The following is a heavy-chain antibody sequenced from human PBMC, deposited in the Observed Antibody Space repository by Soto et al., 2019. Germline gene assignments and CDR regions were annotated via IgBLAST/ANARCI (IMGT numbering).Heavy chain of an antibody. J-gene: IGHJ6*02. D-gene: IGHD3-3*01. CDR3: ARDFGSGYYYYYGMDV. CDR2: INSDGSST. CDR1: GFTFSSYW. Sequence: GGSLRLSCAASGFTFSSYWMHWVRQAPGKGLVWVSRINSDGSSTSYADSVKGRFTISRDNAKNTMYLQMNRLRAEDTALYYCARDFGSGYYYYYGMDVWGQGTTVTVSS. V-gene: IGHV3-74*01.